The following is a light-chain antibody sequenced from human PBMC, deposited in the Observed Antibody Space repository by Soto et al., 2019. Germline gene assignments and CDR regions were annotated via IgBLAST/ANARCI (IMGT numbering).Light chain of an antibody. CDR1: SSDVGGYNY. J-gene: IGLJ2*01. CDR2: DVS. V-gene: IGLV2-14*01. Sequence: QSALTQPASVSGSTGQSITISCTGTSSDVGGYNYVSWYQQHPGKAPKLMIYDVSNRPSVVSNRFSGSKSGNTASLTISGLQAEDEADYYCSSYTSSSTLGVFGGGTQLTVL. CDR3: SSYTSSSTLGV.